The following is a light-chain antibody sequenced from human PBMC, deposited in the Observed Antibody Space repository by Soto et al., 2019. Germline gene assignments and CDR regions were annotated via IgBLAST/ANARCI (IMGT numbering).Light chain of an antibody. CDR1: QSVSTN. V-gene: IGKV3-15*01. CDR2: SAF. Sequence: DIMMTQSPATLSLSPGERATLSCRASQSVSTNLAWYQQKPGQAPRLLIYSAFTRATGFPARFSASGSGTEFTLTISSLQSEDFAVYYCQQYDNWPRTFGQGTKVDIK. CDR3: QQYDNWPRT. J-gene: IGKJ1*01.